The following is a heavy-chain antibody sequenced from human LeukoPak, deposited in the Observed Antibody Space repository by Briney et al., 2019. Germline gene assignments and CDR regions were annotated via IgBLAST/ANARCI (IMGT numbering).Heavy chain of an antibody. J-gene: IGHJ4*02. D-gene: IGHD1-1*01. CDR1: GGSISSYY. CDR3: AREVDDAFDY. Sequence: PSETLSLTCTVSGGSISSYYWSWIRQPPGKGLEWIGYIYYSGSTNYNPSLKSRVTISADTSKNQFSLKLSSVTAADTAVYYCAREVDDAFDYWGQGTLVTVSS. CDR2: IYYSGST. V-gene: IGHV4-59*01.